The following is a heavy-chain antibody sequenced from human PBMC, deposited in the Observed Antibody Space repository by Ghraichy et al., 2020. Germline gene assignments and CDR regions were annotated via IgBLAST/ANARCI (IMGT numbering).Heavy chain of an antibody. V-gene: IGHV4-31*03. Sequence: SETLSLTCTVSGCSISSGGYYWSWIRQHPGKGLEWIGYIYYSGSTYYNPSLKSRVTISVDTSKNQFSLKLSSVTAADTAVYYCARENYDILTGRDFNWWFDPWGQGTLVTVSS. CDR2: IYYSGST. D-gene: IGHD3-9*01. CDR3: ARENYDILTGRDFNWWFDP. J-gene: IGHJ5*02. CDR1: GCSISSGGYY.